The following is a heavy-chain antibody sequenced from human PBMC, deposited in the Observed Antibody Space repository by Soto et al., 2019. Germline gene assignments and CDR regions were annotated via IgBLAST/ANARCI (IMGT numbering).Heavy chain of an antibody. D-gene: IGHD2-15*01. J-gene: IGHJ6*02. CDR1: GFTFSSYA. V-gene: IGHV3-23*01. Sequence: GGSLRLSCAASGFTFSSYAMSWVRQAPGKGLEWVSAISGSGGSTYYADSVKGRFTISRDNSKNTLYLQMNSLRAEDTAVYYCAKDPLPLGYCSGGSCYGSDYYYGMDVWGQGTTVTVSS. CDR3: AKDPLPLGYCSGGSCYGSDYYYGMDV. CDR2: ISGSGGST.